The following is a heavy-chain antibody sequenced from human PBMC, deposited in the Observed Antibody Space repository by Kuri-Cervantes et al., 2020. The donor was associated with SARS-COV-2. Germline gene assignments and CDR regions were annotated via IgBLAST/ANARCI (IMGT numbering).Heavy chain of an antibody. Sequence: ESLKISCTVSGGSISSHYWSWIRQPPGKGLEWIGYIYYSGSTNYNPSLKSRVTISVDTSKNQFSLKLSSVTAADTAVYYCARDRSGIAAAGILFNYWGQGTLVTVSS. CDR3: ARDRSGIAAAGILFNY. D-gene: IGHD6-13*01. CDR1: GGSISSHY. J-gene: IGHJ4*02. V-gene: IGHV4-59*11. CDR2: IYYSGST.